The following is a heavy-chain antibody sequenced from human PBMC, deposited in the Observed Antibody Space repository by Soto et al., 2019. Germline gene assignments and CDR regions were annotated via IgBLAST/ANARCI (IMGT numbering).Heavy chain of an antibody. Sequence: QVQLVESGGGVVQPGRSLRLSCAASGFTFSSYGMHWVRQAPGKGLEWVAVISYDGRNKYYADSVKGRFTISRDNSKNTLYLQMNSLRAEDTAVYYCAKSEGIWGYFDYWGQGTLVTVSS. V-gene: IGHV3-30*18. CDR2: ISYDGRNK. J-gene: IGHJ4*02. CDR3: AKSEGIWGYFDY. CDR1: GFTFSSYG. D-gene: IGHD3-16*01.